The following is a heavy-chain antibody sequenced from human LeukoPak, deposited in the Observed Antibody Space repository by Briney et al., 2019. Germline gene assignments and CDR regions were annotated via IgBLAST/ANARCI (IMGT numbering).Heavy chain of an antibody. CDR1: GFIFSRYG. CDR2: IWYDGSNQ. V-gene: IGHV3-33*01. Sequence: GGSLRLSCAASGFIFSRYGMHWVRQAPGKGLEWVAVIWYDGSNQYYADSVKGRFTISRDNSKNTLYLQMNSLRAEDTGVYYRVRDQLSRSGDWYFDLWGRGTLVSVSS. D-gene: IGHD5-24*01. CDR3: VRDQLSRSGDWYFDL. J-gene: IGHJ2*01.